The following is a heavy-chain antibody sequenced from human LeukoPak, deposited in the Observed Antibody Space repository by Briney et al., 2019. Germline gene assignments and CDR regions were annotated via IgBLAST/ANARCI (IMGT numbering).Heavy chain of an antibody. CDR3: ASGSGSYYPNWFDP. J-gene: IGHJ5*02. CDR2: ISSSGSTI. D-gene: IGHD3-10*01. CDR1: GFTFSSYE. V-gene: IGHV3-48*03. Sequence: GGSLRLSCAASGFTFSSYEMNWVRQAPGKGLEWVSYISSSGSTIYYADSVKGRFTISRDNAKNSLYLQMNSLRAEDTAVYYCASGSGSYYPNWFDPWGQGTLVTVSS.